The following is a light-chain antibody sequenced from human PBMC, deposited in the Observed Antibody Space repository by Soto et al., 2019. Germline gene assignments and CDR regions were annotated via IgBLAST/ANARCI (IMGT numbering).Light chain of an antibody. J-gene: IGKJ1*01. CDR1: QTIDIW. CDR2: DAS. CDR3: QQYNVYPWT. V-gene: IGKV1-5*01. Sequence: DIQMTQSPSTLSASIGDRVTITCRASQTIDIWLAWYQQKPGKAPKVLIYDASSLESGAPSRFSGSGSGTEFTLTISILQADDFATYYCQQYNVYPWTFGQGTKVEVK.